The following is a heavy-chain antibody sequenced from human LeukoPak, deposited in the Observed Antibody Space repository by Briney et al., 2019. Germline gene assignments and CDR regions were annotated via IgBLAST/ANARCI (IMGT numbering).Heavy chain of an antibody. V-gene: IGHV3-7*01. CDR2: IKQDGSEK. CDR3: ARDDYGDYGSDY. J-gene: IGHJ4*02. CDR1: GFTFSDYY. D-gene: IGHD4-17*01. Sequence: PGGSLRLSCAASGFTFSDYYMSWVRQAPGKGLEWVANIKQDGSEKYYVDSVKGRFTISRDNAKNSLYLQMNSLRAEDTAVYYCARDDYGDYGSDYWGQGTLVTVSS.